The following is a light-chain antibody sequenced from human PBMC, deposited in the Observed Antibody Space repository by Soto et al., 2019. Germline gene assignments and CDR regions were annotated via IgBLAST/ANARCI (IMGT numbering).Light chain of an antibody. Sequence: QSALTQPASVSGSPGQSITISCTGTSSDVGGYKYVSWYQQHPDKAPKLIIFEVSNRPSGISSRFSGSKSGNTASLTISGLQADDEADYYCQSYDSSLSGSVFGGGTKLTVL. V-gene: IGLV2-14*01. CDR2: EVS. CDR3: QSYDSSLSGSV. J-gene: IGLJ3*02. CDR1: SSDVGGYKY.